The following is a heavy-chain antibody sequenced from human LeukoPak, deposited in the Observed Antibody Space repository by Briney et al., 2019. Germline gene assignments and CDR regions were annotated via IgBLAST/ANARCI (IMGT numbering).Heavy chain of an antibody. D-gene: IGHD6-19*01. J-gene: IGHJ6*02. CDR1: GFTFSSYW. CDR2: IKQDGSEK. V-gene: IGHV3-7*01. CDR3: ARDRGQWLVSNYYYYGIDV. Sequence: GGSLRLSCAASGFTFSSYWMSWVRQAPGKGLEWVANIKQDGSEKYCVDSVKGRFTISRDNAKNSLYLQMNSLRAEDTAVYYCARDRGQWLVSNYYYYGIDVWGQGTTVTVSS.